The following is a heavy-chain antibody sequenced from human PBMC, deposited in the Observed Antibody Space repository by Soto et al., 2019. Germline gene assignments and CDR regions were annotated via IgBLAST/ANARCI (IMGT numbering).Heavy chain of an antibody. CDR1: GFTFSNVW. Sequence: EVQLVESGGGLVKPGGSLGLACVASGFTFSNVWMSWVRQAPGKGLEWIGRIRSKTDGGTTDYAAPVKGRFTISRDDSKDTLYLQMDSLKTDDTALYYCTTDRQGATGQYNWGQGTLVTVSS. D-gene: IGHD5-12*01. CDR2: IRSKTDGGTT. J-gene: IGHJ4*02. V-gene: IGHV3-15*01. CDR3: TTDRQGATGQYN.